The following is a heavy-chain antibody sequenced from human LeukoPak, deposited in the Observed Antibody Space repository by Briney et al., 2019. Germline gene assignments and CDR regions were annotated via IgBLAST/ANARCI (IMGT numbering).Heavy chain of an antibody. CDR2: IIPIFGTA. CDR3: ARSGSGSFDYGMDV. Sequence: ASVKVSCKASGGTFSSYAISWARQAPGQGLEWMGGIIPIFGTANYAQKFQGRVTITADESTSTAYMELSSLRSEDTAVYYCARSGSGSFDYGMDVWGQGTTVTVSS. D-gene: IGHD3-10*01. V-gene: IGHV1-69*13. CDR1: GGTFSSYA. J-gene: IGHJ6*02.